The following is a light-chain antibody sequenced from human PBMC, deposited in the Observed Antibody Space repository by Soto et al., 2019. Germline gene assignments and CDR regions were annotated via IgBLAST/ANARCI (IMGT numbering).Light chain of an antibody. Sequence: QSALTQPASVSGSPGQSITISCSGSSSDVGGYNSVSWYQQHPGKAPKLLIYEVTNRPSGVSNRFSGSKSGSTASLTISWLQAEDEAEYYCNSYTSSGTYVFGTGTKLTVL. CDR3: NSYTSSGTYV. J-gene: IGLJ1*01. CDR2: EVT. V-gene: IGLV2-14*01. CDR1: SSDVGGYNS.